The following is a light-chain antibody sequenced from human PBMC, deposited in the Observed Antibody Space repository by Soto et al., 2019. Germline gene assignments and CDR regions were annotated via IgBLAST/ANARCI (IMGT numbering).Light chain of an antibody. CDR3: QQYDNLPPL. CDR2: DAS. V-gene: IGKV1-33*01. CDR1: QDISNY. Sequence: DIQMTQSPSSLSASVGDRVTITCQSSQDISNYLNWYQQKPGKAPKLLIYDASNLETGVPSRFSVSVSGTDFTFTISSLQPEDIATYYCQQYDNLPPLFGQGTKLEIK. J-gene: IGKJ2*01.